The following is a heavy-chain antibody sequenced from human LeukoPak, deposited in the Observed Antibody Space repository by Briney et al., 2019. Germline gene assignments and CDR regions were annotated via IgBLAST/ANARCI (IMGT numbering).Heavy chain of an antibody. CDR2: ISGRGGST. CDR1: GFTFSSNA. J-gene: IGHJ4*02. V-gene: IGHV3-23*01. Sequence: GGSLRLSCAASGFTFSSNAMSWVRQAPGKGLEWVSAISGRGGSTYYADSVKGRFTISRANSKNTLYLQMNSLRAEDTAVYYCAKDAAAAGYFDYWGQGTLVTVSS. D-gene: IGHD6-13*01. CDR3: AKDAAAAGYFDY.